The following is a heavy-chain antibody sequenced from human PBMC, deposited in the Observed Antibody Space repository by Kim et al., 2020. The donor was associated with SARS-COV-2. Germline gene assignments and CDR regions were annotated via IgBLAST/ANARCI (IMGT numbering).Heavy chain of an antibody. CDR1: GFTFSNSW. CDR3: TTDGSLPDY. V-gene: IGHV3-74*01. CDR2: IHTDGSA. Sequence: GGSLRLSCAVYGFTFSNSWMHWVRQAPGMGLVWVSRIHTDGSATYADSVKGRFTISRDNAKNTLYLQMHSLRRGDTAVYYCTTDGSLPDYWGQGTLVTVSS. J-gene: IGHJ4*02.